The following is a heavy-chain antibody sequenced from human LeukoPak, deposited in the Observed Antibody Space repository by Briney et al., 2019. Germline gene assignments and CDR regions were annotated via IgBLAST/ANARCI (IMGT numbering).Heavy chain of an antibody. V-gene: IGHV3-33*08. CDR2: IWFDGSNK. Sequence: GGSLRLSCAASGFTFSSYGMHWVRQAPGKGLEWVALIWFDGSNKDYADSVKGRFTISRDNSENTLYLQMNTLRVEDTAVYYCARDGIVGGLDAFDIWGQGTMVAVSS. CDR1: GFTFSSYG. CDR3: ARDGIVGGLDAFDI. D-gene: IGHD1-26*01. J-gene: IGHJ3*02.